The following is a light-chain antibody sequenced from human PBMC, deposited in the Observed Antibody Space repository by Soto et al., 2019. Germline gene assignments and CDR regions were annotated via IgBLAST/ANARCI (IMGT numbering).Light chain of an antibody. J-gene: IGKJ5*01. CDR3: EQYDSSPIT. CDR1: PSVSSSY. Sequence: EIVLTQSPGTLSLSPGERATLSCRASPSVSSSYFAWYQQKPGQAPRLPIYGASSRATGIPDRFSGSGSGTDVTLTISRVEPEDFAVYYCEQYDSSPITFGRGTRLEIK. V-gene: IGKV3-20*01. CDR2: GAS.